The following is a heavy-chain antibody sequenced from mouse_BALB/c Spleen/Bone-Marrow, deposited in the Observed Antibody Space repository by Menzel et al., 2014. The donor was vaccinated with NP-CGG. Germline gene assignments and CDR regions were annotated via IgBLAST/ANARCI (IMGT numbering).Heavy chain of an antibody. CDR1: GYSFTSYW. J-gene: IGHJ1*01. D-gene: IGHD4-1*01. CDR3: TRNWDWYFDV. Sequence: VQLQQSGTVLTRPGASVKMSCKASGYSFTSYWMHWVKQRPGQGLEWIGAIYPGNSDTTYNPKFKGKAKLTAVTSASTAYMELSSLTNEDSAVYYCTRNWDWYFDVWGAGTTVTVSS. V-gene: IGHV1-5*01. CDR2: IYPGNSDT.